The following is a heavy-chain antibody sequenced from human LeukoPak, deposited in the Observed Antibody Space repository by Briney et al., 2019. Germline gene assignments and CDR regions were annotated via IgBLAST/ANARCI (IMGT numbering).Heavy chain of an antibody. V-gene: IGHV4-59*01. CDR3: ARSLSSGWYSLPPYYYYMDV. CDR1: GGSISSYY. J-gene: IGHJ6*03. Sequence: SETLSLTCTVSGGSISSYYWSWIRQPPGKGLEWIGYIYYSGSTNYNPSLKSRVTISVDTSKNQFSLKLSSVTAADTAVYYCARSLSSGWYSLPPYYYYMDVWGKGTTVTVSS. CDR2: IYYSGST. D-gene: IGHD6-19*01.